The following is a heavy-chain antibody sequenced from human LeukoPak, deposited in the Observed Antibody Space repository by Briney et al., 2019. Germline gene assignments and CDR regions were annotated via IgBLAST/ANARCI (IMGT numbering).Heavy chain of an antibody. CDR1: GVTFSNYA. CDR3: VREGTYFLASGSFQGYYFDN. CDR2: ISNDGSDK. D-gene: IGHD3-10*01. V-gene: IGHV3-30*03. Sequence: GRSLRLSCAAPGVTFSNYAMHWVRQSPGKGLEWVAVISNDGSDKHHADSVKGRFTVSRDNSKHTVYLQMDRLRVEDTAIYYCVREGTYFLASGSFQGYYFDNWGQGTLVTVSS. J-gene: IGHJ4*02.